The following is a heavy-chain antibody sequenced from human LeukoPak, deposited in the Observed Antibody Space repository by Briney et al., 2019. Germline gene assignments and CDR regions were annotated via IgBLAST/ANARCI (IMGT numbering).Heavy chain of an antibody. J-gene: IGHJ4*02. V-gene: IGHV3-30-3*02. CDR3: AKPYDSSLYTNLDC. CDR1: GFTFSTYA. D-gene: IGHD3-22*01. CDR2: ISYDGSEK. Sequence: PGRSLKLSCVASGFTFSTYAMHWVRQAPGKGLEWVTVISYDGSEKYYADSVKGRFTISRDNSKNTLYLQVDSLRPEDTAVYYCAKPYDSSLYTNLDCWGQGTLVTVSS.